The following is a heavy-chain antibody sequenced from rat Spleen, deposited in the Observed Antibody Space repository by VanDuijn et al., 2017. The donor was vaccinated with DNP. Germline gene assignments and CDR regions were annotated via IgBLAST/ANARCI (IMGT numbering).Heavy chain of an antibody. Sequence: EVQLVESGGGLVQPGRSLKLSCSASGFTFSDYAMAWVRQAPKKGLEWVATISYDGTRTYYRDSVKGRFTISRDIAKSTLYLQMDSLRSEETAIYYCVRHLNAAISTNWFAYWGQGTLVTVSS. J-gene: IGHJ3*01. CDR3: VRHLNAAISTNWFAY. CDR2: ISYDGTRT. CDR1: GFTFSDYA. D-gene: IGHD1-2*01. V-gene: IGHV5-17*01.